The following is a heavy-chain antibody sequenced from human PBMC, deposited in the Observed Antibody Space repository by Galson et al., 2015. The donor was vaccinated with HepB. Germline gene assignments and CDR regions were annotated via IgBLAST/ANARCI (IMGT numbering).Heavy chain of an antibody. V-gene: IGHV4-59*08. CDR2: LYSDGTT. CDR1: GVSIGTYY. J-gene: IGHJ4*01. CDR3: ASHPDYGDY. Sequence: ETLSRPCTVSGVSIGTYYWSWFRQSPGKRLEWIGYLYSDGTTTYSPSLKSRITISIDTSKRQLSLTVRSVTAADTAVYSCASHPDYGDYWGQGTLVTVSS.